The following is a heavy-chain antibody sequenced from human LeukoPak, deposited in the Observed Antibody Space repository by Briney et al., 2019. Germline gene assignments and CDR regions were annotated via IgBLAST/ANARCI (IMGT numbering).Heavy chain of an antibody. V-gene: IGHV3-23*01. D-gene: IGHD2-15*01. CDR3: AKATSHCSGGSCYSSSYY. CDR1: GFTFSSYA. J-gene: IGHJ4*02. Sequence: GGSLRLSCAASGFTFSSYAMSWVRQAPGKGLEWVSGIGGSGGSTYYADSVKGRFTISRDSSKNTLYLQMNSLRAEDTAVYYCAKATSHCSGGSCYSSSYYWGQGTLVTVSS. CDR2: IGGSGGST.